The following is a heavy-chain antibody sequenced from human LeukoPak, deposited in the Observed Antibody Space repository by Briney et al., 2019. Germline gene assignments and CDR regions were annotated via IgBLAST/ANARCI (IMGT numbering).Heavy chain of an antibody. V-gene: IGHV3-48*04. D-gene: IGHD5-18*01. CDR2: IDISGNTI. CDR1: GFTFSSYS. Sequence: GGSLRLSCAASGFTFSSYSMSWVRQAPGKGLEWLSHIDISGNTIHYADSVEGRFTISRDNAKNSLYLQMNSLRAEDTAVYYCARARYSYDVWGQGTLVTVSS. CDR3: ARARYSYDV. J-gene: IGHJ4*02.